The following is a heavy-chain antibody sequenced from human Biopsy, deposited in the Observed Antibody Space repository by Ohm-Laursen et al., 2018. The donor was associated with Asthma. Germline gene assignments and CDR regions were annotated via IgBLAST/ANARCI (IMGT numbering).Heavy chain of an antibody. CDR1: GYTFTSYA. V-gene: IGHV1-3*01. J-gene: IGHJ3*02. CDR2: INAGNGNT. D-gene: IGHD3-9*01. CDR3: ARTYYDFLTGQVNDAFDI. Sequence: SVKVSCKASGYTFTSYAIHWVRQAPGQRLEWMGWINAGNGNTKYSQKFQGRVTITRDTSASTAYMELSSLRSEDTAVYYCARTYYDFLTGQVNDAFDIWGQGTMVTVSS.